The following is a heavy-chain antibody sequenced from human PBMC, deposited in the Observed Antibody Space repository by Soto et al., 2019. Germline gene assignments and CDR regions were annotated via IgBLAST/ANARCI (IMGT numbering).Heavy chain of an antibody. CDR1: GGSISSSNW. V-gene: IGHV4-4*02. J-gene: IGHJ3*02. Sequence: SETLSLTCAVSGGSISSSNWWSWVRQPPGKGLEWIGAIYHSGYTNYNPSLKSRVTISVDKSKNQFSLNLSSVTAADTAVYYCARPVGVEQQLVHDAFDIWGQGTMVTVSS. CDR2: IYHSGYT. D-gene: IGHD6-13*01. CDR3: ARPVGVEQQLVHDAFDI.